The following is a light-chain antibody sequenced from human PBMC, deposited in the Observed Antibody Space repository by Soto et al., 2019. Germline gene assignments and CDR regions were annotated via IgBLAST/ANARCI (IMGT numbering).Light chain of an antibody. CDR1: QSLRHSNGYNN. J-gene: IGKJ1*01. Sequence: DMVMTQPQLSLPVTPGERASISCRSGQSLRHSNGYNNLDGYLQKPGQSPQLLLYLGSNRASGVPDRFSGSVSGTDFTLKISRVEAEDVGVYYCMQALQTPRTFGQGTKVEIK. CDR2: LGS. CDR3: MQALQTPRT. V-gene: IGKV2-28*01.